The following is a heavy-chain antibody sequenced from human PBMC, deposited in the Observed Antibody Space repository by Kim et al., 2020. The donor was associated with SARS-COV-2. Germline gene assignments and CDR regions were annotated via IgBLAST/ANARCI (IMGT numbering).Heavy chain of an antibody. Sequence: VDSEKGRFTISRDNAKNALYLQMNSLRVEDTAVYYCARWRCTRTSCFCDYWGQGTLVTVSS. V-gene: IGHV3-7*04. D-gene: IGHD2-2*01. J-gene: IGHJ4*02. CDR3: ARWRCTRTSCFCDY.